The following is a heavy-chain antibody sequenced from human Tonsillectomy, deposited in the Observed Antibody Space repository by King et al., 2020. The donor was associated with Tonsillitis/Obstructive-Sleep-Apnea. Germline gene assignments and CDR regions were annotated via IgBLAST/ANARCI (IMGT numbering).Heavy chain of an antibody. CDR3: ARGDSYESSGHVFVI. D-gene: IGHD3-22*01. Sequence: QLVQSGAEVKKPGASVKVSCEASGYTFTTYYMHWVRPAPGQGLQWMGLINPSGGTPTYAQKFQGRVTTTRDTSTSTVYMELSSLRSDDTAVYYCARGDSYESSGHVFVIWGQGTMFTVSS. CDR2: INPSGGTP. V-gene: IGHV1-46*01. J-gene: IGHJ3*02. CDR1: GYTFTTYY.